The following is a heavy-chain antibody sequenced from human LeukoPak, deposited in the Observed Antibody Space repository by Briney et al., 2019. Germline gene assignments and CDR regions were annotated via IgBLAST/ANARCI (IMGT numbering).Heavy chain of an antibody. CDR3: ARDRGRITMIKYYFDY. V-gene: IGHV1-18*01. CDR2: ISPYNGNT. D-gene: IGHD3-22*01. CDR1: GYTFTSYG. Sequence: ASVKVSCKASGYTFTSYGISWVRQAPGQGLEWMGWISPYNGNTNYAQKLQGRVTMTTDTSTSTAYMELRSLRSDDTAVYYCARDRGRITMIKYYFDYWGQGTLVTVSS. J-gene: IGHJ4*02.